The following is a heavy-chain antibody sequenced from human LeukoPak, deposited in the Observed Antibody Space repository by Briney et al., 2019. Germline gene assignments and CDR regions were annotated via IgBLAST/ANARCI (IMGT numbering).Heavy chain of an antibody. CDR1: GFTFSSYE. J-gene: IGHJ3*02. CDR2: ISSSGSTI. D-gene: IGHD6-13*01. V-gene: IGHV3-48*03. CDR3: ARHSSTWYSAFDI. Sequence: PGGSLRLSCAASGFTFSSYEMNWVRQAPGKGLEWVSHISSSGSTIYYADSVKGRFTISRDNAKNSLYLQMNSLRAEDTAVYYCARHSSTWYSAFDIWGQGTMVTVSS.